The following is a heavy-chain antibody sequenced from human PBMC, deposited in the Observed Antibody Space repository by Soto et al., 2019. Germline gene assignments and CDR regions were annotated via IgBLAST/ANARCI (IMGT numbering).Heavy chain of an antibody. V-gene: IGHV3-74*01. CDR2: INSDGSST. Sequence: GGSLRLSCAASGFTFSSYWMHWVRQAPGKGLVWVSRINSDGSSTSYADSVKGRFTISRDNAKNTLYLQMNSLRAEDTAVYYCVRWSMTTVTYAELGWFDPWGQGTLVTVSS. CDR1: GFTFSSYW. J-gene: IGHJ5*02. CDR3: VRWSMTTVTYAELGWFDP. D-gene: IGHD4-17*01.